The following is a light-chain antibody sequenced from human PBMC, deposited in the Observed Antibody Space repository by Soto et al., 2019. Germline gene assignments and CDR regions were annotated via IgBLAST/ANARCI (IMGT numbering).Light chain of an antibody. CDR1: QSVSSN. CDR3: QQHSNWPLT. V-gene: IGKV3-11*01. Sequence: EIVLIQSPATLSLSPRERATLSCRASQSVSSNLAWYQQNPGQAPRLLIFDASNRATGIPARFSGSGSGTDFTLTISSREPEDFAVYYCQQHSNWPLTFGGGTKVEIK. J-gene: IGKJ4*01. CDR2: DAS.